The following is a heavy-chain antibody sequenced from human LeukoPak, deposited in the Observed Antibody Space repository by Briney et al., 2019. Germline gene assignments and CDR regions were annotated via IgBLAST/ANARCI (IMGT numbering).Heavy chain of an antibody. Sequence: PSETLSLTCTVSGGAISSSSYYWGWNRQPPGKGLEWIGSIYYSGSTYYNPSLKSRVTISVDTSKNQFSLKLSSVTAADTAVYYCARHRNEYDYGDYQVIDYWGQGTLVTVSS. D-gene: IGHD4-17*01. J-gene: IGHJ4*02. CDR2: IYYSGST. V-gene: IGHV4-39*01. CDR3: ARHRNEYDYGDYQVIDY. CDR1: GGAISSSSYY.